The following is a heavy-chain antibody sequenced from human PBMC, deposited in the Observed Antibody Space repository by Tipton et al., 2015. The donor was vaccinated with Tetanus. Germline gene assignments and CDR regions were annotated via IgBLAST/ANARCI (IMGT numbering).Heavy chain of an antibody. CDR2: IKEDGSEM. Sequence: SLRLSCEASGFTFSSHWMSWVRRAPGKGLEWVANIKEDGSEMYYADSVKGRFTISRDNARNSLSVHMNSLTAEDTAVYYCARLRVYCSTACYSREDYWGQGTLVTVSS. D-gene: IGHD2/OR15-2a*01. CDR3: ARLRVYCSTACYSREDY. J-gene: IGHJ4*02. CDR1: GFTFSSHW. V-gene: IGHV3-7*01.